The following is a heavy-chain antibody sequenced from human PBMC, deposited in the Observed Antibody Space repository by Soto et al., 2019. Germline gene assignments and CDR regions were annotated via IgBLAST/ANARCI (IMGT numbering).Heavy chain of an antibody. J-gene: IGHJ4*02. V-gene: IGHV3-30-3*01. CDR2: ISYDGSNR. CDR3: ASIAVGSGGWYGIDY. CDR1: GFTFSSYA. Sequence: QVPLVESGGGVVQPGRSLTLSCAASGFTFSSYAMPWVRQAPGKGLEWVGVISYDGSNRYYADSVKGRFTISSDNSKNTLYLQMNGLRAEDTAVYYFASIAVGSGGWYGIDYWGRGSLVTVCS. D-gene: IGHD6-19*01.